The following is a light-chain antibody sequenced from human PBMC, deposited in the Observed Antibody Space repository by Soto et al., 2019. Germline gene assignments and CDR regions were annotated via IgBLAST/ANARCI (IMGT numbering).Light chain of an antibody. Sequence: EIGLTQSPATLSLSPGERATLSCRASQSVSTSLAWYQQNPGQAHRLLIYGASPRASGIQARFSSSGSGTDFTLTICRLEPEDLFVYYCQRHGSSFPTFGQGTKVDIK. CDR3: QRHGSSFPT. J-gene: IGKJ1*01. V-gene: IGKV3-20*01. CDR2: GAS. CDR1: QSVSTS.